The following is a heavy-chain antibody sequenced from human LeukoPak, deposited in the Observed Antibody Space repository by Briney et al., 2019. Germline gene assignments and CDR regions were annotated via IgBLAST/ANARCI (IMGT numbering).Heavy chain of an antibody. CDR2: ISSSGSTI. D-gene: IGHD3-9*01. V-gene: IGHV3-48*03. Sequence: PGGSLRLSCAASGFTFSSCEMNWVRQAPGKGLEWVSYISSSGSTIYYADSVKGRFTISRDNAKNSLYLQMNSLRAEDTAVYYCARDKRYRRYAFDIWGQGTMVTVSS. CDR1: GFTFSSCE. J-gene: IGHJ3*02. CDR3: ARDKRYRRYAFDI.